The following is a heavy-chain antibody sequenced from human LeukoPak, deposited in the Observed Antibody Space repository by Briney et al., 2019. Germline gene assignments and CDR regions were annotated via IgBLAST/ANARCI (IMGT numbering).Heavy chain of an antibody. CDR2: IIPIFGTA. CDR3: ARGSGYCSSTTCWGEFDY. D-gene: IGHD2-2*01. Sequence: ASVKVSCKASGGTFSSYAISWVRQAPGQGLEWMGGIIPIFGTANYAQKFQGRVTITADESTSTAYMELSSLRSEDTAVYYCARGSGYCSSTTCWGEFDYWGQGTLVTVSS. V-gene: IGHV1-69*13. J-gene: IGHJ4*02. CDR1: GGTFSSYA.